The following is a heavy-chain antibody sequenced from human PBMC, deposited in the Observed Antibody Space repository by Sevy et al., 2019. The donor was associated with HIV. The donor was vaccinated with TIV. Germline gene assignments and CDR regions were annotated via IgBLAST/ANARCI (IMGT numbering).Heavy chain of an antibody. Sequence: GASVKVSCKVSGYTLSQLSMHWVRQAPGKGLEWMGSFEPEDDETIYAQKFQGRVTMTEDRSTDTAYMELSSLRSEDTAVYYCATTKDYYDSSGSPFDYWGQGTLVTVSS. CDR1: GYTLSQLS. CDR3: ATTKDYYDSSGSPFDY. J-gene: IGHJ4*02. CDR2: FEPEDDET. D-gene: IGHD3-22*01. V-gene: IGHV1-24*01.